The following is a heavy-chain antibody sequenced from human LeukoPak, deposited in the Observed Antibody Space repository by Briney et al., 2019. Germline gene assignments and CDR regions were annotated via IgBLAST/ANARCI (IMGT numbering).Heavy chain of an antibody. D-gene: IGHD3-9*01. CDR1: GGSFSGYY. J-gene: IGHJ4*02. Sequence: SETLPLTCAVYGGSFSGYYWSWIRQPPGKGLEWIGEINHSGSTNYNPSLKSRVTISVDTSKNQFSLKLGSVTAADTAVYYCARGLYDILTGYQEYFDYWGQGTLVTVSS. CDR3: ARGLYDILTGYQEYFDY. V-gene: IGHV4-34*01. CDR2: INHSGST.